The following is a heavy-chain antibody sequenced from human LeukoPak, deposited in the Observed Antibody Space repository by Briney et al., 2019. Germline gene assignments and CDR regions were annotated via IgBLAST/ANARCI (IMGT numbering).Heavy chain of an antibody. CDR3: ASGSSSWYDPYYYYYMDV. V-gene: IGHV4-59*08. D-gene: IGHD6-13*01. Sequence: SETLSLTCTVSGDSFSYFYWSWIRQPPGKGLEWIGYIYNSGSTNYNPSLKSRVTISLDTSKNQFSLKLSSVTAADTAVYYCASGSSSWYDPYYYYYMDVWGKGTTVTISS. CDR2: IYNSGST. CDR1: GDSFSYFY. J-gene: IGHJ6*03.